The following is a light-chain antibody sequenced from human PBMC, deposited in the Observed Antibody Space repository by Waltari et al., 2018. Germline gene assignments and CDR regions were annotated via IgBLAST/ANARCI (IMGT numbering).Light chain of an antibody. CDR3: QQYHYWPPAYS. CDR2: DAS. J-gene: IGKJ2*01. V-gene: IGKV3-15*01. Sequence: EIVLTQSPATLSVSPGERATLSCRASQKIGNKLAWYQQKPGQAPRLLISDASTRATGIPSRFSGSGSETDFTLTISSLQADDFATYYCQQYHYWPPAYSFGQGTRLEIK. CDR1: QKIGNK.